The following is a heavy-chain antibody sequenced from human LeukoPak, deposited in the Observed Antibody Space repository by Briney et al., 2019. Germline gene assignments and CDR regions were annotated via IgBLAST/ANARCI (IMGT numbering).Heavy chain of an antibody. V-gene: IGHV1-2*02. CDR1: GYTFTGYY. J-gene: IGHJ4*02. CDR3: ARDPSSSWSVGYFDY. Sequence: ASVKVSCKASGYTFTGYYMHWVRRAPGQGLEWMGWINPNSGGTNYAQKFQGRVTMTRDTSISTAYMELSRLRSDDTAVYYCARDPSSSWSVGYFDYWGQGTLVTVSS. CDR2: INPNSGGT. D-gene: IGHD6-13*01.